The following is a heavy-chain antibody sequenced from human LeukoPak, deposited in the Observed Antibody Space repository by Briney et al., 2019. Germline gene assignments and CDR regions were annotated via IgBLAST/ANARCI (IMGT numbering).Heavy chain of an antibody. CDR3: ARAHTYYYGSGSYYSAFDI. D-gene: IGHD3-10*01. J-gene: IGHJ3*02. CDR2: IYYSGST. V-gene: IGHV4-59*01. CDR1: GGSISSYY. Sequence: PSETLSLTCTVSGGSISSYYWSWIRQPPGKGLEWIGYIYYSGSTNYNPSLKSRVTISVDTSKNQFSLKLSSVTAADTAVYYCARAHTYYYGSGSYYSAFDIWGQGTMVTVSS.